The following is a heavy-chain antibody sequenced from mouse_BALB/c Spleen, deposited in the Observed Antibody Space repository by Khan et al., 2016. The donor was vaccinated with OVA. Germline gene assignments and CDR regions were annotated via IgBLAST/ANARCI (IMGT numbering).Heavy chain of an antibody. CDR1: GFSLSNYG. CDR2: IWTGGIT. Sequence: QVQLKESGPGLAAPSQSLSITCTVSGFSLSNYGIHWVRQPPGKGLEWLGVIWTGGITNYNSALISRLIISNDNSKSQVFLKVNRLPTDATDIYYGASSYDYDVGGFAYWGQGTLVTVSA. CDR3: ASSYDYDVGGFAY. J-gene: IGHJ3*01. D-gene: IGHD2-4*01. V-gene: IGHV2-9*02.